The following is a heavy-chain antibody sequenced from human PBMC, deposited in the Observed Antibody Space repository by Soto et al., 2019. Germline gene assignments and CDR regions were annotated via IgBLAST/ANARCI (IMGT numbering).Heavy chain of an antibody. CDR2: IHYSGRT. D-gene: IGHD3-10*01. CDR1: S. CDR3: VRHGSGSYLPLDY. V-gene: IGHV4-39*01. J-gene: IGHJ4*02. Sequence: SWGWISQPPGKGLEYIGSIHYSGRTYYNPSLKSRVTVSVDTSKNQFSLKLSSVSAADTAVFYCVRHGSGSYLPLDYWGQGPLVTLYS.